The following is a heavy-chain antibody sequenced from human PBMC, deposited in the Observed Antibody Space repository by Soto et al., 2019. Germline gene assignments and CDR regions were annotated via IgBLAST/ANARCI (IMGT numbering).Heavy chain of an antibody. V-gene: IGHV5-51*01. D-gene: IGHD6-19*01. J-gene: IGHJ6*02. Sequence: PGESLKISCKGSGYSFTSYWIGWVGQMPGKGLEWMGIIYPGDSDTRYSPSFQGQVTISADKSISTAYLQWSSLKASDTAMYYCARPYSSGWQGYYYGMDVWGQGTTVTVSS. CDR3: ARPYSSGWQGYYYGMDV. CDR1: GYSFTSYW. CDR2: IYPGDSDT.